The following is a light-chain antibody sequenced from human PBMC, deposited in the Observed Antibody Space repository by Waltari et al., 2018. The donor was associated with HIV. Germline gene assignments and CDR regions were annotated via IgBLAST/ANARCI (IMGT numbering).Light chain of an antibody. Sequence: SSLSASVGDRVTITCRASQTISSYLNWYQQKPENAPKLLIYAASSLQSGVPSRFSGSGSGTDFTLTISSLQPEDFATYYCQQSYSTPWTFGQGTKVEIK. CDR1: QTISSY. J-gene: IGKJ1*01. CDR3: QQSYSTPWT. CDR2: AAS. V-gene: IGKV1-39*01.